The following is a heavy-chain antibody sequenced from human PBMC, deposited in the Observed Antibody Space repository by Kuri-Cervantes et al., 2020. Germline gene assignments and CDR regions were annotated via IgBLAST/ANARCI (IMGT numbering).Heavy chain of an antibody. CDR3: ARPHVSWGVITPDFDY. D-gene: IGHD3-10*01. Sequence: GGSLRLSCAASGFTFSSYSMNWVRQAPGKGLEWVSSISSSSSYIYYADSVKGRFTISRDNAKNSLYLQMNSLRAEDTAVYYCARPHVSWGVITPDFDYWGQGTLVTVSS. CDR2: ISSSSSYI. CDR1: GFTFSSYS. J-gene: IGHJ4*02. V-gene: IGHV3-21*01.